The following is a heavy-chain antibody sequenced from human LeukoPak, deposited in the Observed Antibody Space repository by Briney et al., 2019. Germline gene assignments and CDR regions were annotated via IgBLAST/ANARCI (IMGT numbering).Heavy chain of an antibody. CDR3: ARVGDWNDLVY. Sequence: KSSETLSLTCTVSGGSISLYYWSWIRQTPGKGLEWIGYILCSGTNTNYNPSLKSRVTISVDTSKNQFSLKLSSVTAADTAVYYCARVGDWNDLVYWGQGTLVTVSS. J-gene: IGHJ4*02. CDR1: GGSISLYY. V-gene: IGHV4-59*01. D-gene: IGHD1-1*01. CDR2: ILCSGTNT.